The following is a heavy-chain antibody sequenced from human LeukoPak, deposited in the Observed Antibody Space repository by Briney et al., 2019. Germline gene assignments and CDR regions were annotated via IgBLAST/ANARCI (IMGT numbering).Heavy chain of an antibody. Sequence: PGGSLRLSCAASGYTVSDNYMSWVRQAPGKGLEWVSMIFSGGATYYADSVNDRFTISRDNSKNTLSLQMNSLSADDTAMYYCARATVVGGYYFDYWGPGTLVTVSS. J-gene: IGHJ4*02. D-gene: IGHD1-26*01. CDR1: GYTVSDNY. CDR2: IFSGGAT. V-gene: IGHV3-66*01. CDR3: ARATVVGGYYFDY.